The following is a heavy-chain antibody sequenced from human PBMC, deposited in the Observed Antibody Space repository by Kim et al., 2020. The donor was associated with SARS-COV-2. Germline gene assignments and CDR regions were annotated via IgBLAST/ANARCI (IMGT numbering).Heavy chain of an antibody. CDR3: AREFYVGSGSHGGALDL. Sequence: GGSLRLSCTGSGFTFSTYSLHWVRQAPGRGLEWLAFISSDGAQTSFVDSVKGRFVISRDNSKNTLHLRMDSLRPEDTARYFCAREFYVGSGSHGGALDLWGGGTVVSVS. CDR1: GFTFSTYS. CDR2: ISSDGAQT. J-gene: IGHJ3*01. D-gene: IGHD3-10*01. V-gene: IGHV3-30*09.